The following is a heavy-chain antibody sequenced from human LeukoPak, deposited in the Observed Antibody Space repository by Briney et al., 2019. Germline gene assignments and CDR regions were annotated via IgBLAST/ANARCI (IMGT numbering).Heavy chain of an antibody. D-gene: IGHD3-3*01. Sequence: PGGSLRLSCAASGFTVSSNYMSWVRQAPGKGLEWVSVIYSDGSTYSADSVKGRFTISRDNSKNTLYLQMNSPRAEDTAVYYCARVVYYDFWSGYFDYWGQGTLVTVSS. J-gene: IGHJ4*02. CDR1: GFTVSSNY. CDR3: ARVVYYDFWSGYFDY. CDR2: IYSDGST. V-gene: IGHV3-53*05.